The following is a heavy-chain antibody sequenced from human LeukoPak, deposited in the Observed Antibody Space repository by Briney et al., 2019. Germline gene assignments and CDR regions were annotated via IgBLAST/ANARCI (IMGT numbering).Heavy chain of an antibody. D-gene: IGHD1-7*01. J-gene: IGHJ4*02. CDR1: GGSISSYY. V-gene: IGHV4-59*01. CDR3: ARYVGTGTTVQDYYFDY. CDR2: IYYSGST. Sequence: SETLSLTCTVSGGSISSYYWSWIRQPPGKGLEWIGYIYYSGSTNYNPSLKSRVTISVDTSKNQFSLKLSSVTAADTAVYYCARYVGTGTTVQDYYFDYWGQGTLVTVSS.